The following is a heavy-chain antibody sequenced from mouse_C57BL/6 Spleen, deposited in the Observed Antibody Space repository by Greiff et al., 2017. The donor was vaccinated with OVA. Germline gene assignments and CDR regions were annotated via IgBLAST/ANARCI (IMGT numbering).Heavy chain of an antibody. J-gene: IGHJ3*01. CDR1: GFTFSSYG. Sequence: VQLQQSGGDLVKPGGSLKLSCAASGFTFSSYGMSWVRQTPDKRLEWVATISSGGSYTYYPDSVKGRFTISRDNAKNTLYLQMSSLKSEDTAMYYCARHNDYDWFAYWGQGTLVTVSA. CDR2: ISSGGSYT. D-gene: IGHD2-4*01. CDR3: ARHNDYDWFAY. V-gene: IGHV5-6*01.